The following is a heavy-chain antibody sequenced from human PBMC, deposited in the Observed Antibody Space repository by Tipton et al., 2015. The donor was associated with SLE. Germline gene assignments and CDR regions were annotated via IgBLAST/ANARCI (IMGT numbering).Heavy chain of an antibody. CDR3: ARGPGYSSSWYEDYFDY. Sequence: GSLRLSCAASGFTFSSYGMHWVRQAPGKGLEWVAFIRYDGSNKYYADSVKGRFTISRDNSKNTPYLQMNSLRAEDTAVYYCARGPGYSSSWYEDYFDYWGQGTLVTVSS. D-gene: IGHD6-13*01. CDR2: IRYDGSNK. J-gene: IGHJ4*02. V-gene: IGHV3-30*02. CDR1: GFTFSSYG.